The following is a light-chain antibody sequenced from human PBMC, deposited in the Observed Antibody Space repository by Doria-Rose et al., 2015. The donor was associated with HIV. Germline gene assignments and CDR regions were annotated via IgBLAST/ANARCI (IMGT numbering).Light chain of an antibody. V-gene: IGKV4-1*01. CDR2: WAS. Sequence: DIRVTQSPESLGMSLGERATLNCKSNRGLLYTSKNYLAWYQQKPGQPPKLLIYWASTRQSGVPARFSGSGSGTDFTLTIGSLEAEDVAVYYCQQYYDTPSFGPGTTVDIK. CDR3: QQYYDTPS. CDR1: RGLLYTSKNY. J-gene: IGKJ3*01.